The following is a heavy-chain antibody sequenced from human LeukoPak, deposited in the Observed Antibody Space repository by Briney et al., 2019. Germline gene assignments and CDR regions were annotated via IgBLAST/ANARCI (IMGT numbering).Heavy chain of an antibody. Sequence: GGSLRLSCAASGSTFSSYWMSWVRQAPGKGLEWVANIKQDGSDKYYVDSVKGRFTISRDNAKNSLYLQINSLRAEDTAVYYCARKMVVGSYLDYWGQGTPVTVSS. CDR3: ARKMVVGSYLDY. D-gene: IGHD2-15*01. V-gene: IGHV3-7*03. CDR2: IKQDGSDK. CDR1: GSTFSSYW. J-gene: IGHJ4*02.